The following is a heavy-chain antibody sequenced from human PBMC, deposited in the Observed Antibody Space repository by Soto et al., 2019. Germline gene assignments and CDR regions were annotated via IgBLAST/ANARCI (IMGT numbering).Heavy chain of an antibody. CDR1: GFTFSNAW. J-gene: IGHJ3*02. D-gene: IGHD6-13*01. Sequence: ESGGGLVKPGGSLRLSCAASGFTFSNAWMSWVRQAPGKGLEWVGRIKSKTDGGTTDYAAPVKGRFTISRDDSKNTLYLQMNSLKTEDTAVYYCTTDPHWGAAAAYDAFDIWGQGTMVTVSS. V-gene: IGHV3-15*01. CDR2: IKSKTDGGTT. CDR3: TTDPHWGAAAAYDAFDI.